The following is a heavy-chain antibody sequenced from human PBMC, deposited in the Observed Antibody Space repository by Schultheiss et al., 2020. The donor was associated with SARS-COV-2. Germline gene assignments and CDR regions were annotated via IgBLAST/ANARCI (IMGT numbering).Heavy chain of an antibody. CDR3: AKGHGYSYDPFDY. J-gene: IGHJ4*02. CDR2: ISWNSGSI. V-gene: IGHV3-9*01. CDR1: GFTFDDYA. Sequence: SLKISCAASGFTFDDYAMHWVRQAPGKGLEWVSGISWNSGSIGYADSVKGRFTISRDNSKNTLYLQMNSLRAEDTAVYYCAKGHGYSYDPFDYWGQGTLVTVSS. D-gene: IGHD5-18*01.